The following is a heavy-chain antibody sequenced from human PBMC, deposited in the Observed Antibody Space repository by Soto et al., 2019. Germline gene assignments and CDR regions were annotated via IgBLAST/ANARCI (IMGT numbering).Heavy chain of an antibody. CDR1: GGSISSSSYY. D-gene: IGHD2-15*01. J-gene: IGHJ4*02. CDR2: IYYSGST. CDR3: ARLPGYCSGGSCYPDY. Sequence: QLQLRESGPGLVKPSETLSLTCTVSGGSISSSSYYWGWIRQPPGKGLEWIGSIYYSGSTYYNPSLKSRVTISVDTSKNQFSLKLSSVTAADTAVYYCARLPGYCSGGSCYPDYWGQGTLVTVSS. V-gene: IGHV4-39*01.